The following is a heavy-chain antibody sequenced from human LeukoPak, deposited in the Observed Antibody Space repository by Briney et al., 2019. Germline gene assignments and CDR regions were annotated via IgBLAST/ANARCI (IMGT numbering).Heavy chain of an antibody. Sequence: GGSLRLSCAASGFTFSSYWMHWVRQAPGKGLVWVSRVNSDESRITYADSVKGRFTISRDNAKNTLYLQMNSLRAEDTAVYYCAKTMIVVVRHAFDIWGQGTMVTVSS. CDR3: AKTMIVVVRHAFDI. J-gene: IGHJ3*02. CDR2: VNSDESRI. D-gene: IGHD3-22*01. V-gene: IGHV3-74*01. CDR1: GFTFSSYW.